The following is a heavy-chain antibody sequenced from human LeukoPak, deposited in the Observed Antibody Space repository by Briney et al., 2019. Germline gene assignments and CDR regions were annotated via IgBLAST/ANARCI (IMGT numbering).Heavy chain of an antibody. Sequence: SETLSLTCTVSGDSISSSYWSWIRQPPGKGLEWIGYISYSGSTSSNPSLRSRVTISVDTSKNQFSLRLASVTAADTAMYYCARGGQLNWFDPWGQGTLVTVSS. V-gene: IGHV4-59*01. CDR3: ARGGQLNWFDP. CDR1: GDSISSSY. D-gene: IGHD5-18*01. CDR2: ISYSGST. J-gene: IGHJ5*02.